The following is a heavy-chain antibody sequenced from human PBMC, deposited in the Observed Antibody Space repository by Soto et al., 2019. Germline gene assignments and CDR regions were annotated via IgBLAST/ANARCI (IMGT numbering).Heavy chain of an antibody. D-gene: IGHD5-18*01. CDR2: ISGSGGST. CDR1: GFTFSGYA. Sequence: EVQLLESGGGLVQPGGSLRLSCAASGFTFSGYAMSWVRQAPGKGLEWVSAISGSGGSTYYADSVKGRFTISRDNSKNTLYLQMNSLRAEDTAVYYCGGYSYGYAFDADYWGQGTLVTVSS. CDR3: GGYSYGYAFDADY. V-gene: IGHV3-23*01. J-gene: IGHJ4*02.